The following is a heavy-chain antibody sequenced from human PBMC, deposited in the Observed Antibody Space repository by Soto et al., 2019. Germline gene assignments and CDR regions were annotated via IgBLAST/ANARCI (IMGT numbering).Heavy chain of an antibody. CDR2: ITASADTT. CDR1: GFTFRSYA. Sequence: EEQLLESGGGLVRPGGSLRLSCAASGFTFRSYAMSWVRQAPGKGLEWVSAITASADTTYYADSVKGRFTISRDNSENTMYVRMNSLRGEDTAVYYCGRVSPLIDCTRTSCLGAFDIWGQGTMVTVS. J-gene: IGHJ3*02. D-gene: IGHD2-2*01. CDR3: GRVSPLIDCTRTSCLGAFDI. V-gene: IGHV3-23*01.